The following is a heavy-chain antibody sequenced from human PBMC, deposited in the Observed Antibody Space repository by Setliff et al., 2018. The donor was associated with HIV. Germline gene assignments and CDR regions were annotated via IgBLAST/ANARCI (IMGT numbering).Heavy chain of an antibody. CDR1: GGTFSSYA. D-gene: IGHD3-22*01. CDR2: IIPIFGTA. J-gene: IGHJ6*03. CDR3: VDSSGYYQRGATYEPGTTYYYYMDV. Sequence: SVKVSCKASGGTFSSYAISWVRQAPGQGLEWMGGIIPIFGTANYAQKFQGRVTITADESTSTAYMELSSLRSEDTAVYYCVDSSGYYQRGATYEPGTTYYYYMDVWGKGTTVTVSS. V-gene: IGHV1-69*13.